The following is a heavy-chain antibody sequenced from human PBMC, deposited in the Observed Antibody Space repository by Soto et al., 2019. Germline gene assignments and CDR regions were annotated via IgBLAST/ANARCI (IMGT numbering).Heavy chain of an antibody. CDR3: ARESPPTYYYDSSGYYNNWFDP. V-gene: IGHV4-4*02. CDR2: IYHSGST. J-gene: IGHJ5*02. CDR1: GGSISSSNW. D-gene: IGHD3-22*01. Sequence: SETLSLTCAVSGGSISSSNWWSWVRQPPGKGLEWIGEIYHSGSTNYNPSLKSRVTISVDKSKNQFSLKLSSVTAAGTAVYYCARESPPTYYYDSSGYYNNWFDPWGQGTLVTVSS.